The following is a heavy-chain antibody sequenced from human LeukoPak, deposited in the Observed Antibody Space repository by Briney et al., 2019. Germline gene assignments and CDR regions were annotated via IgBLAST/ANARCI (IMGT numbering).Heavy chain of an antibody. D-gene: IGHD6-13*01. CDR2: VYYIGST. CDR1: GGSISTDY. J-gene: IGHJ4*02. V-gene: IGHV4-59*08. CDR3: ARSKGSSWSYYFDY. Sequence: SETLSLTCTVSGGSISTDYWSWIRQPPGKGLEWIGYVYYIGSTNYNPPLRGRVTISVDRSRNQFSLKLSSMSAADTAVYYCARSKGSSWSYYFDYWGQGSMVTVSS.